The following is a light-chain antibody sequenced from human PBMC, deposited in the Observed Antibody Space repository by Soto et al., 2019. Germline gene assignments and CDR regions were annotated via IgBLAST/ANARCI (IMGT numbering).Light chain of an antibody. V-gene: IGKV3-20*01. CDR2: CAS. J-gene: IGKJ4*01. Sequence: EIVFTPSPGAVSLSPWERATLSCRASQSVSSSYLAWYQQKPGQAHRLLIYCASSRATGIPDRFSGSGSGKDVTLTISLLEPDDFEVYYCQQYGSSTLTFGGGTKVDI. CDR3: QQYGSSTLT. CDR1: QSVSSSY.